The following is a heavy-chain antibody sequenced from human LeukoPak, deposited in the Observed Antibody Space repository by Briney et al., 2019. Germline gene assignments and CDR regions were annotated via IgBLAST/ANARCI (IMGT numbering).Heavy chain of an antibody. D-gene: IGHD5-12*01. V-gene: IGHV1-18*01. J-gene: IGHJ6*02. CDR1: GYTFTNYG. CDR3: ARSRGGLRLPSYYYYGMDV. Sequence: ASVKVSCKASGYTFTNYGLSWVRQASGQGLEWMGWISPYNDDTNYAQKLQGRVTMTTDTSTSTAYMELRSLRSDDTAVYYCARSRGGLRLPSYYYYGMDVWGQGTTVTVSS. CDR2: ISPYNDDT.